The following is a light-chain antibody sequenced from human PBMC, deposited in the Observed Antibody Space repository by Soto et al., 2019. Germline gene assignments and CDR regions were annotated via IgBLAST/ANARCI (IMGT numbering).Light chain of an antibody. CDR3: QTWGTGIVV. CDR2: FNSDGSH. J-gene: IGLJ2*01. Sequence: QLVLTQSPSASASLGASVKLTCTLSSGHSSYAIAWHQQQPEKGPRYLMKFNSDGSHSKGDGIPDRFSGSSSGAERHLTISSLQSEDEADYYCQTWGTGIVVFGGGTQLTVL. V-gene: IGLV4-69*01. CDR1: SGHSSYA.